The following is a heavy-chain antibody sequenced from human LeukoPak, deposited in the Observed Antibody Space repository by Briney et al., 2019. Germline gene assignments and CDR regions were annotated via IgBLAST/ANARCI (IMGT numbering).Heavy chain of an antibody. J-gene: IGHJ4*02. CDR1: GYSISSGYY. D-gene: IGHD4-23*01. CDR3: ATSGVVKGGVDY. V-gene: IGHV4-38-2*02. CDR2: IYHSGST. Sequence: SETLSLTCTVSGYSISSGYYWGWIRQPPGKGLEWIGSIYHSGSTYYNPSLKSRVTISVDTSKNQFSLKLSSVTAADTAVYYCATSGVVKGGVDYWGQGTLVTVSS.